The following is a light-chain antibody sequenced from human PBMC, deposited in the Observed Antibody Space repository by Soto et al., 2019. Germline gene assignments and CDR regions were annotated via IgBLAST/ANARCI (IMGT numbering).Light chain of an antibody. V-gene: IGLV1-40*01. CDR3: QSYDSRLTAVV. CDR2: VDD. J-gene: IGLJ2*01. Sequence: QPVLRQPPSVSGAPGQRVTISCSGSISNIGAGFDVHWYQQLPGTAPKLLIYVDDSRPSGVPDRFSGSKSGSSASLAITGLQAEDEADYYCQSYDSRLTAVVFGGGTKLTVL. CDR1: ISNIGAGFD.